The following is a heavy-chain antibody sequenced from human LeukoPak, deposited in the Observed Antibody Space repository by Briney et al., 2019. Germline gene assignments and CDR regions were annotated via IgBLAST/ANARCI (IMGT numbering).Heavy chain of an antibody. D-gene: IGHD3-22*01. J-gene: IGHJ4*02. CDR1: GFTFSNAW. Sequence: GGSLRLSCAASGFTFSNAWMSWVRQAPGKGLEWVGRIKSKTDGGTTDYAAPVKGRFTISRDDSKNTLYLQMNSLKTEDTAVYYCTTVIWDMYYYDMENYWGQGTLVTVSS. CDR2: IKSKTDGGTT. V-gene: IGHV3-15*01. CDR3: TTVIWDMYYYDMENY.